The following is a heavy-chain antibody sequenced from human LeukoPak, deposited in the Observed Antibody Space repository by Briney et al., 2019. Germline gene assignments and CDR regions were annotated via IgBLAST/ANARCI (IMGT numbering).Heavy chain of an antibody. CDR2: ISYDGSNK. J-gene: IGHJ4*02. Sequence: GGSLRLSCAASGFTFSSYAMHWVRQAPGKGLEWVAVISYDGSNKYHADSVKGRFTISRDNSKNTLYLQMSSLRAEDTAVYYCASGYSSSWRDYWGQGTLVTVSS. D-gene: IGHD6-13*01. CDR1: GFTFSSYA. V-gene: IGHV3-30-3*01. CDR3: ASGYSSSWRDY.